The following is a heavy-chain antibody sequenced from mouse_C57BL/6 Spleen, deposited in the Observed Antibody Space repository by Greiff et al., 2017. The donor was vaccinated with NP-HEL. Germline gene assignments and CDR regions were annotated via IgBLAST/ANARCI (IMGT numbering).Heavy chain of an antibody. Sequence: EVKLMESGGGLVQSGRSLRLSCATSGFTFSDFYMEWVRQAPGKGLEWIAASRNKANDYTTEYSASVKGRFIVSRDTSQSILYLQMNALRAEDTAIYYCARGLIYYDYYYFDYWGQGTTLTVSS. CDR3: ARGLIYYDYYYFDY. J-gene: IGHJ2*01. D-gene: IGHD2-4*01. V-gene: IGHV7-1*01. CDR1: GFTFSDFY. CDR2: SRNKANDYTT.